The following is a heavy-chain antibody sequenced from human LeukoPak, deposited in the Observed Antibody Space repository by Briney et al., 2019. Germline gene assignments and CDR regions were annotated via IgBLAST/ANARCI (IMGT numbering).Heavy chain of an antibody. CDR1: GGSFSGYY. Sequence: SETLSLTCAVYGGSFSGYYWSWIRQPPGKGLEWIGEINHSGSTNYNPSLKSRVTISVDTSKNQFSLKLSSVTAADTAVYYCARGRGQWLESGPDYWGQGTLATVSS. CDR2: INHSGST. V-gene: IGHV4-34*01. D-gene: IGHD6-19*01. CDR3: ARGRGQWLESGPDY. J-gene: IGHJ4*02.